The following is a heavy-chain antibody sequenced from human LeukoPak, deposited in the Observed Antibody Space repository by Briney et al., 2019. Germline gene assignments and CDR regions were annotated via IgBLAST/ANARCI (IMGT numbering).Heavy chain of an antibody. Sequence: ASVKVSCKCAGYTFTGNNIHWVRQAPGQRLEWMGGINPNSCDTNYAQNFQGRVTMTSDTSISKAYMELSSLRSDDTAVYYCARGLLPTTYYWGQGTLVTVSS. CDR1: GYTFTGNN. V-gene: IGHV1-2*02. CDR3: ARGLLPTTYY. J-gene: IGHJ4*02. D-gene: IGHD1-14*01. CDR2: INPNSCDT.